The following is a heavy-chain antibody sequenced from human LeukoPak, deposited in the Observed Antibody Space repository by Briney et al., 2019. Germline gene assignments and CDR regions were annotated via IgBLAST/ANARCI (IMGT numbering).Heavy chain of an antibody. Sequence: GGSLRLSCAASGFTFSSYAMSWVRQAPGKGLEWVSAISGSGGSTYYADSVKGRFTISRDNSKNTLYLQMNSLRAEDTAVYYCAKLAYCGGDCYPESYYFDYWGQGTLVTVSS. D-gene: IGHD2-21*02. J-gene: IGHJ4*02. CDR1: GFTFSSYA. V-gene: IGHV3-23*01. CDR2: ISGSGGST. CDR3: AKLAYCGGDCYPESYYFDY.